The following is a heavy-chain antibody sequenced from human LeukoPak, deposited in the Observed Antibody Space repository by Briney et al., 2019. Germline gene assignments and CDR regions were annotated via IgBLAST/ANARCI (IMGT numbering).Heavy chain of an antibody. CDR2: ISSSGSTI. Sequence: GGSLRLSCAASGFTFSDYYMSWIRQAPGKGLEWVSYISSSGSTIYYADSVKGRFTISRDNAKNSLYLQMNGLRAEDTAVYYCARANRDRDIVVVPAADFVDYWGQGTLVTVSS. D-gene: IGHD2-2*01. CDR3: ARANRDRDIVVVPAADFVDY. CDR1: GFTFSDYY. V-gene: IGHV3-11*01. J-gene: IGHJ4*02.